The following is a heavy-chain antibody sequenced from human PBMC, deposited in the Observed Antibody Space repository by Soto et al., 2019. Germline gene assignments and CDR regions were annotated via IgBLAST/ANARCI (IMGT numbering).Heavy chain of an antibody. D-gene: IGHD5-12*01. Sequence: QLQLQESGSGLVKPSQTLSLTCAVSGGSISSGGYSWSWIRQPPGKGLEWIGYIYHSGSTDYNPSLKSRATITVDRSKNQFSLKLSSVTAADTAVYYCAAGGGLPRYYWGQGTLVTVSS. CDR1: GGSISSGGYS. J-gene: IGHJ4*02. CDR3: AAGGGLPRYY. CDR2: IYHSGST. V-gene: IGHV4-30-2*01.